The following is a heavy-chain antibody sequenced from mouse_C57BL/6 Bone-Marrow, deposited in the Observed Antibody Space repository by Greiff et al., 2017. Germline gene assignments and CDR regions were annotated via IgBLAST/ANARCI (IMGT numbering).Heavy chain of an antibody. J-gene: IGHJ1*03. D-gene: IGHD2-13*01. CDR1: GYTFTSYW. CDR3: AREGGDYVGWEIEV. V-gene: IGHV1-69*01. Sequence: VQLQQPGAELVMPGASVKLSCKASGYTFTSYWMHWVKQRPGQGLEWIGEIDPSDSYTNYNQKFKGKSTLTVDKSSSTAYMQLSRLTSEESAVYYCAREGGDYVGWEIEVWGTGTTVTASS. CDR2: IDPSDSYT.